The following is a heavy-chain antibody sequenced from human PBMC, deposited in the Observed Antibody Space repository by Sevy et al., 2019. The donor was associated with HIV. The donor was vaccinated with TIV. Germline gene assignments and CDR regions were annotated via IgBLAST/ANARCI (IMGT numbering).Heavy chain of an antibody. V-gene: IGHV3-23*01. J-gene: IGHJ3*02. CDR3: AKVLRGSSYVRDAFDI. Sequence: GGSLRLSCAASGFSFSSFAMSWVRQAPGRGLEWVSVISGSGSSTYYADSVKGRFTISGDNSKNTLYLQMDSLRAEDTAVYYCAKVLRGSSYVRDAFDIWGQGTMVTVSS. CDR1: GFSFSSFA. D-gene: IGHD1-26*01. CDR2: ISGSGSST.